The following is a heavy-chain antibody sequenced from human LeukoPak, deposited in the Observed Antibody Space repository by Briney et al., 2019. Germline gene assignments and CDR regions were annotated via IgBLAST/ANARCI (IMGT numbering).Heavy chain of an antibody. CDR3: AYSSGYQQQ. D-gene: IGHD3-22*01. CDR2: INHSGST. J-gene: IGHJ1*01. CDR1: GGSFSDYY. Sequence: SETLSLTCAVYGGSFSDYYWSWIRQPPGKGLEWIGEINHSGSTNYNPPLKSRVTISVDTSKNQFSLKLSSVTAADTAVYYCAYSSGYQQQWGQGTLVTVSS. V-gene: IGHV4-34*01.